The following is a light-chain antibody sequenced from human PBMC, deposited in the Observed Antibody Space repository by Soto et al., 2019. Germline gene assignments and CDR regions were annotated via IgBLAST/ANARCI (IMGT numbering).Light chain of an antibody. CDR1: QSDLYTSNNKND. CDR2: WAS. J-gene: IGKJ2*01. Sequence: DIVMTQSPDSLAVSLGERATINCKSSQSDLYTSNNKNDLAWYQQKPGQPPKLHIYWASTRESGVPDRFSGSGSGTDVTLTSNSMQAEDVAVYYCQQYYSSPPYTFGQGTKLEIK. V-gene: IGKV4-1*01. CDR3: QQYYSSPPYT.